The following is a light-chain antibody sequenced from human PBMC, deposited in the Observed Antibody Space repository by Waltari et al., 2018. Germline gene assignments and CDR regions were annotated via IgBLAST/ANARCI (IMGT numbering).Light chain of an antibody. CDR1: SSNIGAGFD. Sequence: QSVLTQPPSVSGAPGQRVTISCTGSSSNIGAGFDVHWYQQLPGAAPKLLIYGNTNPPSVAPARFSGSNSGSSASLAITGLQAEDEADYYCQSFDNSLRRSVIFGGGTKLTVL. V-gene: IGLV1-40*01. J-gene: IGLJ2*01. CDR3: QSFDNSLRRSVI. CDR2: GNT.